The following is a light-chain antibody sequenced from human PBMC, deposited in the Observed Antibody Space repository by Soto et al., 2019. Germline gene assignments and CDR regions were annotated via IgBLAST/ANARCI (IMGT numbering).Light chain of an antibody. J-gene: IGKJ1*01. Sequence: DIVMTQSPDSVAVSLGERATINCKSSQSVLYSSNNKNCLAWYQQKPGQPPKLLIYWASTRESGVPERFSGSGSGTDFTLTISSLQAEDVAVYYCQQYYRTPRTFGQGTKVEIK. CDR1: QSVLYSSNNKNC. CDR3: QQYYRTPRT. CDR2: WAS. V-gene: IGKV4-1*01.